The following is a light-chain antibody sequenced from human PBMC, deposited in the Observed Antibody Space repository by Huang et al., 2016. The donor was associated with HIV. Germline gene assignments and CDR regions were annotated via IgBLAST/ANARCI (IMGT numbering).Light chain of an antibody. J-gene: IGKJ4*01. CDR3: QQYDNLPR. CDR2: DAS. CDR1: QDISNY. Sequence: DIQMTQSPSSLSASVGDRVTITCQASQDISNYLNWYQQKPGKAPKLLVDDASNLERGVPSRFSGSGSGTDFTFTISSLQPEDIATYYCQQYDNLPRFGGGTKVEIK. V-gene: IGKV1-33*01.